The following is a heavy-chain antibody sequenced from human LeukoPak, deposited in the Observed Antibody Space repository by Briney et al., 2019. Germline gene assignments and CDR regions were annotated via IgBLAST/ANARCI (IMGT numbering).Heavy chain of an antibody. CDR2: IYWNDDK. CDR1: GFSLNSTGVG. CDR3: AHRRQWLTVRGFDH. J-gene: IGHJ4*02. Sequence: ESGPTLVNPTQTLTLTCTFSGFSLNSTGVGVGWIRQPPGKALEWLALIYWNDDKRYSPSLKSRLTTTKDTSKNQVVLRMTNMDPVDTATYYCAHRRQWLTVRGFDHWGQGTLVTVSS. V-gene: IGHV2-5*01. D-gene: IGHD6-19*01.